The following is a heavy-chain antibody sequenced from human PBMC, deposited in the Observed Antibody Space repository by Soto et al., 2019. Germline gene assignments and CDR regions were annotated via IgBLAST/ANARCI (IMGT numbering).Heavy chain of an antibody. CDR2: IYYSGST. V-gene: IGHV4-30-4*01. D-gene: IGHD2-21*02. CDR3: ARERGAYCGGDCYSQFDY. Sequence: SETLSLTCTVSGGSISSGDYYWSWIRQPPGKGLEWIGYIYYSGSTYYNPSLKSRVTISVDTSKNQFSLKLSSVTAADTAVYYCARERGAYCGGDCYSQFDYWGQGTLVTVSS. CDR1: GGSISSGDYY. J-gene: IGHJ4*02.